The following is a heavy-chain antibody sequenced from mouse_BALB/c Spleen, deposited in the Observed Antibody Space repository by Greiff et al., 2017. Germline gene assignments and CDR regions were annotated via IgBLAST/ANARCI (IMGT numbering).Heavy chain of an antibody. V-gene: IGHV1-9*01. CDR3: GYGNYVAY. J-gene: IGHJ3*01. CDR1: GYTFSSYW. CDR2: ILPGSGST. Sequence: QVQLQQSGAELMKPGASVKISCKATGYTFSSYWIEWVKQRPGHGLEWIGEILPGSGSTNYNEKFKGKATFTADTSSNTAYMQLSSLTSEDSAVYYCGYGNYVAYWGQGTLVTVSA. D-gene: IGHD2-1*01.